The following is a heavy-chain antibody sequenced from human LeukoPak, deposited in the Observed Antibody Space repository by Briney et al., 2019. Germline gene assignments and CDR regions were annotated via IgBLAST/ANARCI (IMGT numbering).Heavy chain of an antibody. D-gene: IGHD1-26*01. CDR2: MYHTGTI. Sequence: SETLSLTCAVSGYSLGSGFYCGWVRQPPGKGLERIGNMYHTGTIYYNPSLRSRLTISEDTSKSHFSLTVDSVTAADTAVYYCATGRYSGSVDYWGQGILVTVSS. V-gene: IGHV4-38-2*01. CDR3: ATGRYSGSVDY. J-gene: IGHJ4*02. CDR1: GYSLGSGFY.